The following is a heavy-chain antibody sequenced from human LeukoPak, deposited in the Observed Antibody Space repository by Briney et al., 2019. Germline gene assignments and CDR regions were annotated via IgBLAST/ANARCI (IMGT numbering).Heavy chain of an antibody. Sequence: ASVNVSFKASGYTFTIYYMHWVRQAPGQGLEGMGIINPSGGSTSYAQKFQGRVTMARDTSTSTVYMELSSLRSEDTAVYYCARNSVRDAFDIWGQGTMVTVSS. CDR2: INPSGGST. CDR1: GYTFTIYY. V-gene: IGHV1-46*01. CDR3: ARNSVRDAFDI. D-gene: IGHD3-10*02. J-gene: IGHJ3*02.